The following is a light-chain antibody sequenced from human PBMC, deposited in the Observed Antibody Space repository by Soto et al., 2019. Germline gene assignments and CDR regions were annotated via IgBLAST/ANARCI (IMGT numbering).Light chain of an antibody. CDR3: QQYCSSPRYT. CDR1: QSVNSNY. CDR2: GAS. J-gene: IGKJ2*01. V-gene: IGKV3-20*01. Sequence: EIVLTQSPGTLSLSPGERATLSCRASQSVNSNYLAWYQQKPGQAPRLRIYGASSRATGIPDRFSGSGSGTDFTLTISRLDPEDFAVYYCQQYCSSPRYTFGQGTKLEIK.